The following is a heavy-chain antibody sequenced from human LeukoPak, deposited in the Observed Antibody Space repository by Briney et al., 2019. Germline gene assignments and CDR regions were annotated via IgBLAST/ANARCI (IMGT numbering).Heavy chain of an antibody. CDR2: IRYDGSEQ. Sequence: GSLRLSCSASGFTFTHYGMHWVRQAPGKGLEWVAFIRYDGSEQYYADSVRGLFTISRDNSKNTLYLQTRNLRTKDTAVYYCVKGYDYYMDVWGKGTTVTISS. CDR1: GFTFTHYG. D-gene: IGHD3-16*01. V-gene: IGHV3-30*02. J-gene: IGHJ6*03. CDR3: VKGYDYYMDV.